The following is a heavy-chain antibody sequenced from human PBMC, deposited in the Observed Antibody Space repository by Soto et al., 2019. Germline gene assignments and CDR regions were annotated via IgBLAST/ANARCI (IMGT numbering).Heavy chain of an antibody. V-gene: IGHV4-4*07. D-gene: IGHD3-3*01. J-gene: IGHJ5*02. CDR2: VYSSGGT. CDR3: ARGQRFSDWFDP. Sequence: SETLSLTCTVSGGSMTSYYWTWIRQPAGKGLEWIGRVYSSGGTHYNPSLKSRVTISLDTSKNQFSLRLLSVTDADTAVYFCARGQRFSDWFDPWGQGTLVTAPQ. CDR1: GGSMTSYY.